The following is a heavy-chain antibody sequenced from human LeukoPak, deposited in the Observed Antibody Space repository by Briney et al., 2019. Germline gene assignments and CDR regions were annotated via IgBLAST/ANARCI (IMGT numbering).Heavy chain of an antibody. CDR1: GGSVSSASYY. D-gene: IGHD3-22*01. CDR3: ARDGSSGYPLNP. J-gene: IGHJ5*02. Sequence: SETLSLTCTVSGGSVSSASYYWSWIRQPPGNGLEWIGYIYYSGSTNYNPSLKSRVTISVDTSKNQFSLKLSSVTAADTAIYYCARDGSSGYPLNPWGQGTLVTVSS. CDR2: IYYSGST. V-gene: IGHV4-61*01.